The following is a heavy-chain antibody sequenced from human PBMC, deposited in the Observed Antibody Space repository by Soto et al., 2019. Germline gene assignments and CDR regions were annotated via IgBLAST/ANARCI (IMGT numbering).Heavy chain of an antibody. J-gene: IGHJ4*02. Sequence: PSETLSLTCTVSGGSLTKYYWSWIRQPAGKGLEWIGRISTSGNVVSKASLRSRLTMSVDTSKNQFSLRLTSVTAADTAVYYCARVNNDFWSVYPLAFDYWGQGAMVTVSS. CDR3: ARVNNDFWSVYPLAFDY. CDR2: ISTSGNV. V-gene: IGHV4-4*07. D-gene: IGHD3-3*01. CDR1: GGSLTKYY.